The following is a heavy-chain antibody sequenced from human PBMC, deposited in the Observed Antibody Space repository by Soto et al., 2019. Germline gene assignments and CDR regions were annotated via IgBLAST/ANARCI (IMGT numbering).Heavy chain of an antibody. D-gene: IGHD5-18*01. CDR1: GFTFTSYT. CDR2: ISSSSSYI. V-gene: IGHV3-21*01. CDR3: ARDPEWLPLTRAIDY. Sequence: PGGSLRLSCAASGFTFTSYTMNWVRQAPGRGLEWVSSISSSSSYIYFADSLKGRFTISRDNAKNSLFLQMNSLRAEDTAVYYCARDPEWLPLTRAIDYWGQGALVTVSS. J-gene: IGHJ4*02.